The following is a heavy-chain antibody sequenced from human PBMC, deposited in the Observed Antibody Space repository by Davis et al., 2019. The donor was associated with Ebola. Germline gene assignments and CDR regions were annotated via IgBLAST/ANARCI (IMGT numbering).Heavy chain of an antibody. D-gene: IGHD2-2*01. CDR2: INHSGRT. Sequence: GSLRLSCAVYGGSFSGYFWSWIRQTPGKGLEWIGEINHSGRTNYNPSLKSRVTISVDTSKSHLSLRLNSVTAADTAVYYCARGRPIVVEPTATGLSDLDSWGQGSLVTVSS. V-gene: IGHV4-34*01. CDR3: ARGRPIVVEPTATGLSDLDS. CDR1: GGSFSGYF. J-gene: IGHJ4*02.